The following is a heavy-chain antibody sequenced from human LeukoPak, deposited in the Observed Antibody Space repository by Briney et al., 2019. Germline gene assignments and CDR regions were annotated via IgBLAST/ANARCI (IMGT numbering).Heavy chain of an antibody. Sequence: PSETLSLTCTVSGDSITTDHWTWLRQPPGKGLEWIGSIQDSERTNYNPTLQSRVTISADRSESRFSLRLNSVTTADTAVYYCARRLGLRAPFDYWGQGTLATVSS. V-gene: IGHV4-59*01. CDR2: IQDSERT. J-gene: IGHJ4*02. CDR1: GDSITTDH. D-gene: IGHD3-16*01. CDR3: ARRLGLRAPFDY.